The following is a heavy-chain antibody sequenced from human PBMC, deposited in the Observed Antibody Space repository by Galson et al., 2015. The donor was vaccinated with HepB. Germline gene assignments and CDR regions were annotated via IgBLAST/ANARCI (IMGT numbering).Heavy chain of an antibody. J-gene: IGHJ1*01. V-gene: IGHV1-18*04. D-gene: IGHD6-19*01. CDR1: GHRFDGYG. CDR3: GRGGPTYSSILN. Sequence: SVKVSCKASGHRFDGYGFHWVRQAPGQGLEWMGRTGDINYAQKVQGRMSLTTDSSTNTVYMELRSLTSDDTAVYYCGRGGPTYSSILNWGQGTLVIVSS. CDR2: TGDI.